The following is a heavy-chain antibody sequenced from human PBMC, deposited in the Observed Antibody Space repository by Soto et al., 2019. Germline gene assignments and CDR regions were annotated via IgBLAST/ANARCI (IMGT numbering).Heavy chain of an antibody. CDR3: SRGILV. D-gene: IGHD2-15*01. CDR2: IYYIGTT. J-gene: IGHJ4*02. CDR1: GGSISSTTFY. Sequence: SETLSLTCTVSGGSISSTTFYWGWIRQSPGKGLEWIGSIYYIGTTSYNPSLKSRVTISVDTSKNQFSLMLNSVTAADTAVYYCSRGILVWGQGTLVTVSS. V-gene: IGHV4-39*07.